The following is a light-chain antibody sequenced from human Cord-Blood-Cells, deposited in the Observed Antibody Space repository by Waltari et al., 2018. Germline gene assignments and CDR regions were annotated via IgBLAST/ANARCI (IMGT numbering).Light chain of an antibody. CDR3: QAWDSSTAV. V-gene: IGLV3-1*01. Sequence: SYELTQPPSVSVSPGQTASIPCSGDKLGDQYACWYQQKPGQSPVLVIYQDRKRPSGIPERFSGSNSGNTATLTISGTQAMDEADYYCQAWDSSTAVFGGGTKLTVL. CDR1: KLGDQY. J-gene: IGLJ3*02. CDR2: QDR.